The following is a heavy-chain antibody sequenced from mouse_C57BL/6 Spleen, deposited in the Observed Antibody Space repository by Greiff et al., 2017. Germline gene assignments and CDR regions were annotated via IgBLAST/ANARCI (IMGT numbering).Heavy chain of an antibody. CDR2: INPNYGTT. CDR3: ARIPSAVAPGYAMDY. D-gene: IGHD1-3*01. Sequence: EVKLMESGPELVKPGASVKISCKASGYSFTDYNMNWVKQSNGKSLEWIGVINPNYGTTSYNQKFKGKATLTVDQSSSTAYMQLNSLTSEDSAVYYGARIPSAVAPGYAMDYWGQGTSVTVSS. J-gene: IGHJ4*01. V-gene: IGHV1-39*01. CDR1: GYSFTDYN.